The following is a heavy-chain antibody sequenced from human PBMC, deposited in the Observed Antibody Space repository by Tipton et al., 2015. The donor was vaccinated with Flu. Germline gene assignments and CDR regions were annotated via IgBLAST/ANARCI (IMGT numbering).Heavy chain of an antibody. CDR3: ARLSYYDVDLKNFYFDY. D-gene: IGHD3-10*02. CDR2: IYPTGTT. CDR1: SGSIRSTNYF. Sequence: GLVKPSETLSLTCTVSSGSIRSTNYFCAWIRQPPGKRLELIGSIYPTGTTYYNPSLKSRVTISVDTSKSQFSLMLKSVTVADTAVYYCARLSYYDVDLKNFYFDYWGQGALVTVSS. V-gene: IGHV4-39*01. J-gene: IGHJ4*02.